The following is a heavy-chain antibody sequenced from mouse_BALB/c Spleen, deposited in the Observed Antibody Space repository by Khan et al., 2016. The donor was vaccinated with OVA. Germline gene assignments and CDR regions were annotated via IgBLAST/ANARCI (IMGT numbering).Heavy chain of an antibody. CDR3: TRWATWFFDV. CDR2: IYPGDGYI. D-gene: IGHD3-1*01. Sequence: QVQLKQSGAELVRPGTSVKISCKASGYTFTNYWLGWVKQRPGHGLEWIGDIYPGDGYINYNEKFKGRATLTAGTSSSTAYIQISGLTSEDSAVYFCTRWATWFFDVWGAGTTVTVSS. J-gene: IGHJ1*01. CDR1: GYTFTNYW. V-gene: IGHV1-63*02.